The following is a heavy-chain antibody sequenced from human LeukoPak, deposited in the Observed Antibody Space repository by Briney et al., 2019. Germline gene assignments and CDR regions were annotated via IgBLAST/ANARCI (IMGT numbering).Heavy chain of an antibody. CDR1: GGSISSYY. CDR2: IYYSGST. D-gene: IGHD6-13*01. V-gene: IGHV4-59*01. J-gene: IGHJ4*02. CDR3: VRASRPGRAAAWYYFDY. Sequence: PSETLSLTCTVSGGSISSYYWSWIRQPPGKGLEWIGYIYYSGSTNYNPSLKSRVTISEDTSKNQFSLKLSSVTTADTAVYYCVRASRPGRAAAWYYFDYWGQGTLVTVSS.